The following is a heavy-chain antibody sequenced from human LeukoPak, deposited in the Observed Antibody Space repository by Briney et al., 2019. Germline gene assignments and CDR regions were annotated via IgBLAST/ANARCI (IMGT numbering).Heavy chain of an antibody. CDR3: ARACCGGDCSLPYYFDY. J-gene: IGHJ4*02. D-gene: IGHD2-21*02. CDR1: GYTFTSYG. CDR2: ISAYNGNT. Sequence: GASVKVSCKASGYTFTSYGISWVRQAPGQGLEWMGWISAYNGNTNYAQKLQGRVTMTTDTSTSTAYMELRSLRSDDTAVYYCARACCGGDCSLPYYFDYWGQGTLVTVSS. V-gene: IGHV1-18*01.